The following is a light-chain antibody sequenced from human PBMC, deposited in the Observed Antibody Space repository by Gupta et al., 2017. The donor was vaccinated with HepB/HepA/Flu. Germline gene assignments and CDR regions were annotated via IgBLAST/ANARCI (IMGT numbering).Light chain of an antibody. V-gene: IGKV1-12*01. CDR2: STS. J-gene: IGKJ4*01. CDR1: QGINRW. Sequence: DVQMTQSPSSLSASVGDRVIITCRASQGINRWLAGYQQKSGQAPKLRGYSTSSLQSGVPSRVSASGSGTEFTLTINDLQPEDLATYYCQQTNTLPRTFGGGTKLQI. CDR3: QQTNTLPRT.